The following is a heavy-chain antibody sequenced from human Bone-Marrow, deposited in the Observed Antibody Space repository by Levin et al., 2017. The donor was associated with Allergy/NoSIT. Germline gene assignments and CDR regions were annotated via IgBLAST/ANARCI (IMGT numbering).Heavy chain of an antibody. Sequence: GGSLRLSCAASGFTFSSYGMHWVRQAPGKGLEWVAVISYDGSNKYYADSVKGRFTISRDNSKNTLYLQMNSLRAEDTAVYYCAKDRWPNRRTVTTSIDYWGQGTLVTVSS. D-gene: IGHD4-17*01. CDR3: AKDRWPNRRTVTTSIDY. CDR1: GFTFSSYG. V-gene: IGHV3-30*18. CDR2: ISYDGSNK. J-gene: IGHJ4*02.